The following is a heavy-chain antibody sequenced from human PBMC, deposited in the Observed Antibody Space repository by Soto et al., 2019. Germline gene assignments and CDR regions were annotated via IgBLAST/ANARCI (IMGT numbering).Heavy chain of an antibody. CDR2: ISGSDGST. J-gene: IGHJ1*01. CDR3: ARHPPPGYYYDSSGYYGYFQH. V-gene: IGHV3-23*01. D-gene: IGHD3-22*01. Sequence: GGSLRLSCVASGFSFSSYAMSWVRQAPGKGLEWVSVISGSDGSTYYADSVKGRFTISRDNSKNTLYLQMNSLRAEDTAVYYCARHPPPGYYYDSSGYYGYFQHWGQGTPVTVSS. CDR1: GFSFSSYA.